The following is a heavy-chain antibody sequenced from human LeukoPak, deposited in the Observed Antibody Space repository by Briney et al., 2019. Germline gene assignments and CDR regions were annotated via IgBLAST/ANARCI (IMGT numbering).Heavy chain of an antibody. Sequence: ASVKVSCKASVYTFTGYYMHWVRQSPGQGLEWMGWINPNSGGTNYAQKFQGRVTMTRDTSISTAYMELSRLRSDDTAVYYCASERGDTIFGVVTPGWFDPWGQGTLVTVSS. CDR2: INPNSGGT. V-gene: IGHV1-2*02. CDR3: ASERGDTIFGVVTPGWFDP. D-gene: IGHD3-3*01. CDR1: VYTFTGYY. J-gene: IGHJ5*02.